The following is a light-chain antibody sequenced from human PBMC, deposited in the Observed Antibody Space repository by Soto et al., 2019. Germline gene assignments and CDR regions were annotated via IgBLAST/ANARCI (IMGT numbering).Light chain of an antibody. CDR3: SSYAGNYTLD. CDR2: DVN. Sequence: QSALTQHRSVSGSPGQSVTISCTGTSSDVGTYNSVSWYQQHPGKAPKLMIYDVNKRPSVVPDRFSGSMSGNTASLTISWLQADDEADYHCSSYAGNYTLDFGGGTKLTVL. CDR1: SSDVGTYNS. V-gene: IGLV2-11*01. J-gene: IGLJ2*01.